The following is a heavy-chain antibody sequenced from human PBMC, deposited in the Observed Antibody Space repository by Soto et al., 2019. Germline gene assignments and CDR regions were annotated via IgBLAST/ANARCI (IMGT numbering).Heavy chain of an antibody. CDR3: AKNILGDGGYGGY. CDR1: GFTFSSYA. D-gene: IGHD5-12*01. J-gene: IGHJ4*02. Sequence: EVQLLESGGGLVQPGGSLRLSCAASGFTFSSYAMRWVRQAPGKGLEWVSAISGSGGTRYYADSVKGRFTISRDNSKNTLYLQMNSLRAEDTAVYYCAKNILGDGGYGGYWGQGTLVTVSS. V-gene: IGHV3-23*01. CDR2: ISGSGGTR.